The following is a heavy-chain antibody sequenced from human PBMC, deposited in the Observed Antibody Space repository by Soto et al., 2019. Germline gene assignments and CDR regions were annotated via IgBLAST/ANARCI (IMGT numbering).Heavy chain of an antibody. CDR2: IRSKGHNYAT. Sequence: GWSLRLSCAASWFAFSGSAMYWVRQASGKGPEWVGRIRSKGHNYATEYAASVKGRFTISRDDSKNTAYLQMNSLQTEDTAVYYCTRDLFSYDYSGILWFDPWGQGTLVTVSS. D-gene: IGHD3-16*01. J-gene: IGHJ5*02. CDR3: TRDLFSYDYSGILWFDP. CDR1: WFAFSGSA. V-gene: IGHV3-73*01.